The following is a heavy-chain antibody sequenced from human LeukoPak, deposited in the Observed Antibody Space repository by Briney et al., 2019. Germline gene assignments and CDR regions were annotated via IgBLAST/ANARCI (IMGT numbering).Heavy chain of an antibody. CDR2: IYSGDST. J-gene: IGHJ4*02. D-gene: IGHD3-22*01. V-gene: IGHV3-53*01. Sequence: PGGSLRLSCAASGFIFSDYSMSWIRQAPGKGLEWVSVIYSGDSTYYADSVKGRFTISRDNSKNTLYLQMNSLRAEDTAVYYCARASGYFSAFDYWAREPWSPSPQ. CDR1: GFIFSDYS. CDR3: ARASGYFSAFDY.